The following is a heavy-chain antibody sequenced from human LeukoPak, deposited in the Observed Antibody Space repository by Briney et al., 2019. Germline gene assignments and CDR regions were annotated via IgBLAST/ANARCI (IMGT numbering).Heavy chain of an antibody. CDR3: ARLSAYYYGSYFYYYMDV. D-gene: IGHD3-10*01. CDR1: GFSFSSYW. V-gene: IGHV3-7*01. J-gene: IGHJ6*03. Sequence: PGGSLRLSCAASGFSFSSYWMSWVRQAPGKGPEWVANIKQDGSEKYSVDSVKGRFTISRDNAKNSVFLRMSSLRAEDTALYYCARLSAYYYGSYFYYYMDVWGRGTTVTVSS. CDR2: IKQDGSEK.